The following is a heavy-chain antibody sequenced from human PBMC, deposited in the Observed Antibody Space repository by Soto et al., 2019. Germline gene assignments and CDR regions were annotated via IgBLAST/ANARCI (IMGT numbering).Heavy chain of an antibody. CDR1: GFTFSNAW. CDR3: TTLSYLYYDGMDV. CDR2: IKSKVDGGTA. V-gene: IGHV3-15*01. Sequence: PGGSLRLSCEASGFTFSNAWMNWVRQGPGKGLEWLGRIKSKVDGGTADYGAATKGRFCISRDDLKNMLYLQMNSLKPDDTAVYYCTTLSYLYYDGMDVWGQGTTVTVSS. D-gene: IGHD2-2*01. J-gene: IGHJ6*02.